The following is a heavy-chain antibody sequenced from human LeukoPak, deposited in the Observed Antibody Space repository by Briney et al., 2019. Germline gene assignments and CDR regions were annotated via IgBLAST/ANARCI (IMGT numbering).Heavy chain of an antibody. CDR3: ARGHSGWYDY. V-gene: IGHV3-23*01. D-gene: IGHD6-19*01. Sequence: GGSLRLSCAASGFTFSSYAMSWVRQAPGKGLRWVSAISGSGGSTYYADSVKGRFTISRDNSKNTLYLQMNSPRAEDTAVYYCARGHSGWYDYWGQGTLVTVSS. CDR2: ISGSGGST. CDR1: GFTFSSYA. J-gene: IGHJ4*02.